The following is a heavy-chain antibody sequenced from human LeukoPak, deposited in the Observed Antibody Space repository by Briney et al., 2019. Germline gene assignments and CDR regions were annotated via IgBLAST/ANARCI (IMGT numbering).Heavy chain of an antibody. J-gene: IGHJ4*02. D-gene: IGHD2-15*01. V-gene: IGHV3-15*01. CDR3: GAGYCSGGSCYVGVY. Sequence: GSLRLSCAASGFTFSNAWMSWVRQAPGKGLEWVGRIKSKTDGGTTDYAAPVKGRFTISRDDSKNTPYLQMNSLKTEDTAVYHCGAGYCSGGSCYVGVYWGQGTLVTVSS. CDR2: IKSKTDGGTT. CDR1: GFTFSNAW.